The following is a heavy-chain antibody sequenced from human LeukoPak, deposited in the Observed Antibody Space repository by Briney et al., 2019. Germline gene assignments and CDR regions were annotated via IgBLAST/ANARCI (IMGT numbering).Heavy chain of an antibody. CDR2: ISSSSSYI. Sequence: GGSLRLSCVASGFPFSSHWMNWVRQAPGKGLEWVSSISSSSSYIYYADSVKGRFTISRDNAKNSLYLQMNSLRAEDTAVYYCARIGFGMDVWGQGTTVTVSS. CDR1: GFPFSSHW. D-gene: IGHD2-2*03. CDR3: ARIGFGMDV. V-gene: IGHV3-21*01. J-gene: IGHJ6*02.